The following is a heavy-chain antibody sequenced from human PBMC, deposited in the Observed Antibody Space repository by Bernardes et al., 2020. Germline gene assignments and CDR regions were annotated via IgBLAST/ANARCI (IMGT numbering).Heavy chain of an antibody. CDR1: GFTFSSYW. D-gene: IGHD6-13*01. CDR3: ARLKAAAAAYYMDV. V-gene: IGHV3-74*01. CDR2: INSDGSST. Sequence: GGSLRLSCAASGFTFSSYWMHWVRQAPGKGLVWVSRINSDGSSTSYADSVNGRFTISRDNAKNTLYLQMNSLRAEDTAVYYCARLKAAAAAYYMDVWGKGTTVTVSS. J-gene: IGHJ6*03.